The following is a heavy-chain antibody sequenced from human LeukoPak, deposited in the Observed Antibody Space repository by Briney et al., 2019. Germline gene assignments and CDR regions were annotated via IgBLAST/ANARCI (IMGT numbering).Heavy chain of an antibody. CDR1: GGSISSYY. V-gene: IGHV4-59*12. CDR2: IYHSGST. Sequence: SETLSLTCTVSGGSISSYYWSWIRQPPGKGLEWIGYIYHSGSTYYNPSLKSRVTISVDRSKNQFSLKLSSVTAADTAVYYCAREGGSYRNWFDPWGQGTLVTVSS. D-gene: IGHD1-26*01. J-gene: IGHJ5*02. CDR3: AREGGSYRNWFDP.